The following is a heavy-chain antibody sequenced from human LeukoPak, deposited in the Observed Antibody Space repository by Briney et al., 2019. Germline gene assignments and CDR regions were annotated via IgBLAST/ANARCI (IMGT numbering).Heavy chain of an antibody. D-gene: IGHD3-10*01. V-gene: IGHV4-31*03. J-gene: IGHJ4*02. CDR1: GGSISSGGYY. CDR2: IYYSGST. Sequence: SQTLSLTCTVSGGSISSGGYYWSWIRQHPGKGLEWIGYIYYSGSTYYNPSLKSRVTISVDTSKNQFSLKLSSVTAADTAVYYCASRASGGSGSYFFDYWGQGTLVTVSS. CDR3: ASRASGGSGSYFFDY.